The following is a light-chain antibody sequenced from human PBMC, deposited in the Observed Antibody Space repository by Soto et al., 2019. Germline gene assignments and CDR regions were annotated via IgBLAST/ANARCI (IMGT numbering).Light chain of an antibody. CDR1: QSVSSS. Sequence: EIVLTQSPATLSLSPGERATLSCRASQSVSSSLAWYQQKPGQAPRLLIYGASNRATGIPARFSGSGSGTDFTLTISSLGPEDFAVYYCQQRSNWPSITFGQGTRLEIK. CDR2: GAS. V-gene: IGKV3-11*01. CDR3: QQRSNWPSIT. J-gene: IGKJ5*01.